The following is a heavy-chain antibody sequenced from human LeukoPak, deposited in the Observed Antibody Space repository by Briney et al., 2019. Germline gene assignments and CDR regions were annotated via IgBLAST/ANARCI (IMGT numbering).Heavy chain of an antibody. D-gene: IGHD3-22*01. J-gene: IGHJ4*02. CDR1: GFTFSSYA. V-gene: IGHV3-30*04. CDR3: ARGNSNYHDSSGYYPNPHFDY. Sequence: GGSLRLSCAASGFTFSSYAMHWVRQAPGKGLEWVAVISYDGSNKYYADSVKGRFTISRDNSKNSLYLQMNSLRAEDTAVYYCARGNSNYHDSSGYYPNPHFDYWGQGTLVTVSS. CDR2: ISYDGSNK.